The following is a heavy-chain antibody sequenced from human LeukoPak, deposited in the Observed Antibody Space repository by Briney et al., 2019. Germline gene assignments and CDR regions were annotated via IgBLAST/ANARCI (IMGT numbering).Heavy chain of an antibody. Sequence: SETLSLTCAVYGGSFSGYYWSWIRQPPGKGLEWLGEINHSGSTNYNPSLKSRVTISVDTSKTQFSQKLSSVTAADTAVYYCARVVVVVAAPSFDYWGQGTLVTVSS. V-gene: IGHV4-34*01. CDR2: INHSGST. J-gene: IGHJ4*02. CDR1: GGSFSGYY. CDR3: ARVVVVVAAPSFDY. D-gene: IGHD2-15*01.